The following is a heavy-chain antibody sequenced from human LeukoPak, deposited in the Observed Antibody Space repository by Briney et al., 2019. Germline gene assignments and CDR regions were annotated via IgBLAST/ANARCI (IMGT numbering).Heavy chain of an antibody. J-gene: IGHJ4*02. CDR2: RYSGSDT. Sequence: PGGSLRLSCAASGFSVSSTYISWGRPAPGKGLEWVSVRYSGSDTYYGDSVKGRFTVSRDNPKNTLYRQMHSLRADDTAVYYCARIYPRLAAAGNWGQGTLVTASS. CDR3: ARIYPRLAAAGN. D-gene: IGHD6-13*01. V-gene: IGHV3-53*01. CDR1: GFSVSSTY.